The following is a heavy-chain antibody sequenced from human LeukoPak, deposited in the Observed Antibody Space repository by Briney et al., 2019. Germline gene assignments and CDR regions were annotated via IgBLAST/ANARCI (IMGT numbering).Heavy chain of an antibody. J-gene: IGHJ4*02. Sequence: PGGSLRLSCAASGFTFSNYAMHWVRQAPGKGLEWVAAISYDGSDKYYADSVKGRSTISRDNPKNTLYLQMNSLRVEDTAVYYCKEVDYWGQGTLVTVSS. CDR1: GFTFSNYA. V-gene: IGHV3-30*04. CDR2: ISYDGSDK. CDR3: KEVDY.